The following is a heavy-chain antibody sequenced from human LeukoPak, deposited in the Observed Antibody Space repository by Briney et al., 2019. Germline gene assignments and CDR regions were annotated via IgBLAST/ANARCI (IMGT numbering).Heavy chain of an antibody. D-gene: IGHD3-16*02. Sequence: ASVKVSCKASGYTFTSYYMHWVRQAPGQGLEWMGWINTNTGNPTYAQGFTGRFVFSLDTSVSTAYLQISSLKAEDTAVYYCARDGTFGGVIVNTPHDYWGQGTLVTVSS. CDR2: INTNTGNP. V-gene: IGHV7-4-1*02. CDR1: GYTFTSYY. CDR3: ARDGTFGGVIVNTPHDY. J-gene: IGHJ4*02.